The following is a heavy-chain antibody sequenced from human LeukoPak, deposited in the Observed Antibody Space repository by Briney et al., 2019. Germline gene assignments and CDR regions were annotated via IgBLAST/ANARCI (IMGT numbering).Heavy chain of an antibody. Sequence: SVKVSCKASGGTFSSYAISWVRQAPGQGLEWMGGIIPIFGTADYAQKFQGRVTITADESTSTAYMELSSLRSEGTAVYYCARAIMITFGGVIVNGWGQGTLVTVSS. CDR2: IIPIFGTA. CDR1: GGTFSSYA. D-gene: IGHD3-16*02. J-gene: IGHJ4*02. CDR3: ARAIMITFGGVIVNG. V-gene: IGHV1-69*13.